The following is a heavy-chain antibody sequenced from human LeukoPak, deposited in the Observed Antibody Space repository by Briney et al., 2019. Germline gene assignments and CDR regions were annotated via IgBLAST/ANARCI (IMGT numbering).Heavy chain of an antibody. D-gene: IGHD3-3*01. CDR3: AGERGVALFDY. CDR1: GGSISSYY. J-gene: IGHJ4*02. Sequence: SETLSLTWTVSGGSISSYYWSWIRQPPGKGLEWIGYIYYSGSTNYNPSLKSRVTISVDTSKNQFSLKLSSVTAADTAVYYCAGERGVALFDYWGQGTLVTVSS. CDR2: IYYSGST. V-gene: IGHV4-59*01.